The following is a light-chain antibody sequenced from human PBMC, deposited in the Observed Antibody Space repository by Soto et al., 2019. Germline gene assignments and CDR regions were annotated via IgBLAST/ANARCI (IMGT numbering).Light chain of an antibody. CDR2: GAS. V-gene: IGKV3-20*01. CDR1: QSVSSSY. CDR3: QQYGSSPIP. J-gene: IGKJ5*01. Sequence: IVLAHSPGTLSFSPGEIATLSFRASQSVSSSYLAWYQQKPGQAPRLLIYGASSRATGIPDRFSGSGSGTDSTLTISRLEPEDFAVYYCQQYGSSPIPFGQGTRLAI.